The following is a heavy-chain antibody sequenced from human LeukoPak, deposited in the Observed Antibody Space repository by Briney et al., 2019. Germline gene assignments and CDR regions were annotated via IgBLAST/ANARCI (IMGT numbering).Heavy chain of an antibody. CDR1: GFNFADYA. V-gene: IGHV3-9*01. CDR2: INWKGDSI. CDR3: ARDEVAVPGGED. Sequence: PGGSLRLSCEASGFNFADYAMHWVRQAPGKGLEYVSGINWKGDSIGYADSVKGRFTISRDNAKNSLYLQMNSLRVEDTAVYYCARDEVAVPGGEDWGQGTLVTVSS. D-gene: IGHD6-19*01. J-gene: IGHJ4*02.